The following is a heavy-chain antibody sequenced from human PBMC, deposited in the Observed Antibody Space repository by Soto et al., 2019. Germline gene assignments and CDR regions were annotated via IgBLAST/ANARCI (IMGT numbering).Heavy chain of an antibody. V-gene: IGHV4-31*03. CDR1: GGSISSGGYY. Sequence: SETLSLTCTVSGGSISSGGYYWSWIRQHPGKGLEWIGYIYYSGSTYYNPSLKSRVTISVDTPKNQFSLKLSSVTAADTAVYYCARQNSSSWYGYYYYYMDVWGKGTTVTVSS. CDR2: IYYSGST. J-gene: IGHJ6*03. D-gene: IGHD6-13*01. CDR3: ARQNSSSWYGYYYYYMDV.